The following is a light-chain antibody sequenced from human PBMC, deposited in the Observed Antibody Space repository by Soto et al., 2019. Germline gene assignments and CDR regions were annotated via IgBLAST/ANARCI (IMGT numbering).Light chain of an antibody. Sequence: DIVMTQSPDSLAVSLGETATINCKSSQSVLYSSNNKNYLAWYQQKPGQPPKLLIYWASTRESGVPDRFSGSGSGTDFTLTISRLQAEDVAVYYCQQYYSTPPITFGQGTRLEIK. V-gene: IGKV4-1*01. CDR1: QSVLYSSNNKNY. CDR3: QQYYSTPPIT. J-gene: IGKJ5*01. CDR2: WAS.